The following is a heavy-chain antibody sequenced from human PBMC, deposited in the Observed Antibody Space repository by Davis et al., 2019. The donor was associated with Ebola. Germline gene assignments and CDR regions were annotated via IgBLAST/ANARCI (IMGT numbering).Heavy chain of an antibody. CDR1: GGSISSSSYY. Sequence: GSLRLSCTVSGGSISSSSYYWGWIRQPPGKGLEWIGYIYYSGSTNYNPSLKSRVTISVDTSKNQFSLKLSSVTAADTAVYYCARLAEDGFSGYWSPFDYWGQGTLVTVSS. J-gene: IGHJ4*02. CDR3: ARLAEDGFSGYWSPFDY. D-gene: IGHD3-22*01. V-gene: IGHV4-61*05. CDR2: IYYSGST.